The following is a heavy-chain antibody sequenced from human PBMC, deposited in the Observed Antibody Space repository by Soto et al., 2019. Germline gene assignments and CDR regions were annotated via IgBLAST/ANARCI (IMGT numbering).Heavy chain of an antibody. CDR3: ARSSGSYYDAFDI. Sequence: ASVKVSCKASGYTFTSYAMHWVRQAPGQRREWMGWINVGNGNTKYSQKIQGRVTITRDTSASTAYMELSRLRSEDTAVYYCARSSGSYYDAFDIWGQGTMVT. V-gene: IGHV1-3*01. CDR1: GYTFTSYA. D-gene: IGHD1-26*01. CDR2: INVGNGNT. J-gene: IGHJ3*02.